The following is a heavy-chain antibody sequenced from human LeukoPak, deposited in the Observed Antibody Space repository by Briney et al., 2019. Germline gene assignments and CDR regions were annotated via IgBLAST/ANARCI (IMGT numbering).Heavy chain of an antibody. CDR1: GDSIDSYY. V-gene: IGHV4-59*12. CDR3: ARLPRYGGYDHFDY. Sequence: SETLSLTCTVSGDSIDSYYWSWIRQPPGKGLEWIGYIYYRGATSYNPFLKGRVTISVDTSKNQSSLKLNSVTAADTAVYYCARLPRYGGYDHFDYWGQGILVIVSS. J-gene: IGHJ4*02. D-gene: IGHD5-12*01. CDR2: IYYRGAT.